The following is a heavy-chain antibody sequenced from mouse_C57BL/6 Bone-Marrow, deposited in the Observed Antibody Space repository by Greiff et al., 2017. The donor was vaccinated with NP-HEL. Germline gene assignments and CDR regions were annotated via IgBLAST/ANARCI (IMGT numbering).Heavy chain of an antibody. CDR1: GYTFTTYP. CDR3: ARGHYGSSHYFDY. Sequence: VMLVESGAELVKPGASVKMSCKASGYTFTTYPIEWMKQNHGKSLEWIGNFHPYNDDTKYNEKFKGKATLTVEKSSSTVYLELSRLTSDDSAVYYCARGHYGSSHYFDYWGQGTTLTVSS. CDR2: FHPYNDDT. D-gene: IGHD1-1*01. J-gene: IGHJ2*01. V-gene: IGHV1-47*01.